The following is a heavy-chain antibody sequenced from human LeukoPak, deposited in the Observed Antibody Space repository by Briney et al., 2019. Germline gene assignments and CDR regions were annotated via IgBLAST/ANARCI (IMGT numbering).Heavy chain of an antibody. Sequence: ASVEVSCKASGGTFSSHTISWVRQAPGQGLEWMGRIIPILGIANYAQKFQGRVTITADKSTSTAYMELSSLRSEDTAVYYCAREASVYDSSGYYDAFDIWGQGTMVTVSS. CDR2: IIPILGIA. V-gene: IGHV1-69*04. CDR3: AREASVYDSSGYYDAFDI. D-gene: IGHD3-22*01. CDR1: GGTFSSHT. J-gene: IGHJ3*02.